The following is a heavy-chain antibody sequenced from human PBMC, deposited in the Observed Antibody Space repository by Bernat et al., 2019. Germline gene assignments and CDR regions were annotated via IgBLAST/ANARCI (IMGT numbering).Heavy chain of an antibody. Sequence: QVQLQESGPGLVKPSQTLSLTCTVSGGSISSGDYYLSWIRQPPGKGLEWIGYIYYSGSTYYNPSLKSRVTISVDTSKNQFSLKLSSVTAADTAVYYCARDRAVTPPIYYYYGMDVWGQGTTVTVSS. CDR3: ARDRAVTPPIYYYYGMDV. V-gene: IGHV4-30-4*01. D-gene: IGHD4-17*01. CDR1: GGSISSGDYY. CDR2: IYYSGST. J-gene: IGHJ6*02.